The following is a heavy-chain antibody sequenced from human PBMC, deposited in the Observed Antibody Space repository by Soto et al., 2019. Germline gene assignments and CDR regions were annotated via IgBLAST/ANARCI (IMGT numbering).Heavy chain of an antibody. Sequence: QVQLVESGGGVVQPGTSLRVSCVGSGFTFRSYVIHWVRQAPGTGLEWVALTSYDGSNKYYGDSVRGRFTISRDNSRNPVDLQTDSLILEDTALYYCARWGTTGGLDVWGQGTLVSVSS. CDR3: ARWGTTGGLDV. CDR1: GFTFRSYV. CDR2: TSYDGSNK. V-gene: IGHV3-30*19. J-gene: IGHJ1*01. D-gene: IGHD3-16*01.